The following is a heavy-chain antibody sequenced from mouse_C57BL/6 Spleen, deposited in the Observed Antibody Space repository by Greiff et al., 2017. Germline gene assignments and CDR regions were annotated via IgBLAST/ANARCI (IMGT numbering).Heavy chain of an antibody. CDR3: ARDGYYGSSPFDY. CDR2: IYPGSGNT. V-gene: IGHV1-76*01. D-gene: IGHD1-1*01. CDR1: GYTFTDYY. Sequence: QVQLKESGAELVRPGASVKLSCKASGYTFTDYYINWVKHRPGQGLEWIARIYPGSGNTYYNEKFKGKATLTAEKSSSTAYMQLSSLTSEDSAVYFCARDGYYGSSPFDYWGQGTTLTVSS. J-gene: IGHJ2*01.